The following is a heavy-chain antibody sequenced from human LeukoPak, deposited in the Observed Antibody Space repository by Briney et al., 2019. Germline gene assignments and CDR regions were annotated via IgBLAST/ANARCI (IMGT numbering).Heavy chain of an antibody. Sequence: GGSLRLSCAASGFTYSSYSMNWVRQAPGKELEWVANIKPDGSESYYGDSVKGRFTMSRDNAKNSLYLQIISLRAEDTAVYYCARWGYNYGLDYWGQGTLVTVSS. CDR1: GFTYSSYS. D-gene: IGHD5-18*01. CDR3: ARWGYNYGLDY. J-gene: IGHJ4*02. CDR2: IKPDGSES. V-gene: IGHV3-7*01.